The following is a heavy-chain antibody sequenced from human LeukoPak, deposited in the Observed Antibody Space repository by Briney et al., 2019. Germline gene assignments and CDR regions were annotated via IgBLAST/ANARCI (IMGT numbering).Heavy chain of an antibody. CDR1: GFTFSSYW. D-gene: IGHD1-26*01. CDR3: ARVGWELPYYYYYYMDV. J-gene: IGHJ6*03. V-gene: IGHV3-7*01. CDR2: IKQDGSEK. Sequence: QSGGSLRLSCAASGFTFSSYWMSWVRQAPGKGLVWVANIKQDGSEKYYVDSVKGRFTISRDNAKNSLYLQMNSLRAEDTAVYYCARVGWELPYYYYYYMDVWGKGTTVTVSS.